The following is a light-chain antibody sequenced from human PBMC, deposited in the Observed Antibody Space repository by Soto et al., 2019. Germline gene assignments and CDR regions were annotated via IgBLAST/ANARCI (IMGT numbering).Light chain of an antibody. Sequence: IQLTQSPSVLSASIGDRVSISCRASQDIAHNLNWYQQKPGRAPQLLIFEKSTLLYGVPARFSGSGSGTEFTITISSQKPEDFGTYYCQQSSAHPLFFGGGTRVQIK. CDR3: QQSSAHPLF. J-gene: IGKJ4*01. V-gene: IGKV1-9*01. CDR2: EKS. CDR1: QDIAHN.